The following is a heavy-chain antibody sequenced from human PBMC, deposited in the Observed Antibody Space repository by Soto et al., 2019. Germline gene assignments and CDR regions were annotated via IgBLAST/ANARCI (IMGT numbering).Heavy chain of an antibody. CDR1: GFTFSRHT. J-gene: IGHJ4*02. V-gene: IGHV3-30-3*01. CDR3: ARAVYYGFGSGFNTHPSHFDD. CDR2: ISDDGSNT. Sequence: QVQLVESGGGVVQPGRSLRLSCAASGFTFSRHTMHWVRQAPGKGLEWVAAISDDGSNTYYADSVKGRFTISRENSKNTLYLQMTSLSSEATAVRHGARAVYYGFGSGFNTHPSHFDDWGQGTLVTVSS. D-gene: IGHD3-3*01.